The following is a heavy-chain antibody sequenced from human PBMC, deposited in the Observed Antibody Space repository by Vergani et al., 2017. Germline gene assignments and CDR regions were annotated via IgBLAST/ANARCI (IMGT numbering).Heavy chain of an antibody. J-gene: IGHJ4*02. CDR3: ARDPGSKYGRTRFDY. CDR1: GGSISSSSYY. CDR2: IYYSGST. D-gene: IGHD3-10*01. Sequence: QLQLQESGPGLVKPSETLSLTCTVSGGSISSSSYYWGWIRQPPGKGLEWIGSIYYSGSTYYNPSLKSRVTISVDTYKNQFSLKLSSGTAADTAVYYCARDPGSKYGRTRFDYWGQGTLVTVSS. V-gene: IGHV4-39*07.